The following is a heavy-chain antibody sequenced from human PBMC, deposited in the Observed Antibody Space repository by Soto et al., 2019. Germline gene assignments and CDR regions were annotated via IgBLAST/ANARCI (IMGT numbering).Heavy chain of an antibody. Sequence: ESGGGLVQPGGSLRLSCAASGFTFSSYAMSWVRQAPGKGLEWVSVISGSGNNTYYADSVKGRFTISRDNSKNTLNLQMNSLRAEDTALYYCAKIGYSYGFFDYWGQGTLVTVSS. CDR1: GFTFSSYA. CDR2: ISGSGNNT. J-gene: IGHJ4*02. V-gene: IGHV3-23*01. D-gene: IGHD5-18*01. CDR3: AKIGYSYGFFDY.